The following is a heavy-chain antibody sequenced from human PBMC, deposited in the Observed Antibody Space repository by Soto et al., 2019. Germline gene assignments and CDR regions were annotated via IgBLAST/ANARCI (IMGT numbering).Heavy chain of an antibody. V-gene: IGHV3-23*01. CDR3: AKDLPRRTSGYVFDY. CDR1: GFTFSTYA. D-gene: IGHD5-18*01. Sequence: EVQLLESGGKLVQPGGSLTLSCAASGFTFSTYAMAWVRQAPGKGLEWVSGVSASGLNTDYADPVKGRFYISRDNSKNTLSLHMNSLRAEDTAMYYCAKDLPRRTSGYVFDYWCEGTPVTVSS. CDR2: VSASGLNT. J-gene: IGHJ4*02.